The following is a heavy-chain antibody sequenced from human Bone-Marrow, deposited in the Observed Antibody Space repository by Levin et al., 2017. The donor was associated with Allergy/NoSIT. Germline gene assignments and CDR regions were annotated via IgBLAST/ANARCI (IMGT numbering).Heavy chain of an antibody. V-gene: IGHV1-2*04. CDR3: ARVVYYDSSGYYYGAGYAFDI. CDR1: GYTFTGYY. D-gene: IGHD3-22*01. J-gene: IGHJ3*02. Sequence: GESLKISCKASGYTFTGYYMHWVRQAPGQGLEWMGWINPNSGGTNYAQKFQGWVTMTRDTSISTAYMELSRLRSDDTAVYYCARVVYYDSSGYYYGAGYAFDIWGQGTMVTVSS. CDR2: INPNSGGT.